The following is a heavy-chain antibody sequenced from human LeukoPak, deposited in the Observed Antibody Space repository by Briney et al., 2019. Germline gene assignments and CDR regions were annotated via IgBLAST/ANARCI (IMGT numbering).Heavy chain of an antibody. J-gene: IGHJ4*02. CDR1: GGTFSSYA. CDR3: ARDPDYGDYYGAGF. CDR2: INPSGGST. Sequence: ASVKVSCKASGGTFSSYAISWVRQAPGQGLEWMGIINPSGGSTSYAQKFQGRATMTRDTSTSTVYMELSSLRSEDTAVYYCARDPDYGDYYGAGFWGQGTLVTVSS. V-gene: IGHV1-46*01. D-gene: IGHD4-17*01.